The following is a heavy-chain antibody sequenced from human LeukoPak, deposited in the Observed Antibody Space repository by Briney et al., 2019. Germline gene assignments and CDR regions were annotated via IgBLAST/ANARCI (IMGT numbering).Heavy chain of an antibody. J-gene: IGHJ3*02. CDR2: IYYSGST. CDR1: GGSVSSGSYY. CDR3: ARDGRGAAAADDPLDI. D-gene: IGHD6-13*01. V-gene: IGHV4-61*01. Sequence: PSETLSLTCTVSGGSVSSGSYYWSWIRQPPGKGLEWIGYIYYSGSTNYNPSLKSRVTISVDTSKNQFSLKLSSVTAADTAVYYCARDGRGAAAADDPLDIWGQGTTVTVSS.